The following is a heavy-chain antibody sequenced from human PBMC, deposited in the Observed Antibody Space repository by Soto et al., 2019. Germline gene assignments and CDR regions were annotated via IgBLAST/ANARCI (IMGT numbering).Heavy chain of an antibody. CDR3: ARDAGGGSYLAY. V-gene: IGHV1-18*01. CDR2: ISPFNGHT. Sequence: QVQLVQSGGEVKKPGASVKVSCKPAGYTFTNYVISWVRQAPGQGLEWMGWISPFNGHTKDAQKFQDRVTLTTDTSTSTAYMELRSLRFDDAGVYYCARDAGGGSYLAYWGQGTLVAVSS. J-gene: IGHJ4*02. CDR1: GYTFTNYV. D-gene: IGHD1-26*01.